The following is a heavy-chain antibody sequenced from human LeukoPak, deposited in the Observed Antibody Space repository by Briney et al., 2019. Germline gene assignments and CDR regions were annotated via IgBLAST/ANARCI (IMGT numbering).Heavy chain of an antibody. D-gene: IGHD2-15*01. Sequence: PGGSLRLSCAASGFTFSSYAMSWVRQAPGKGLEWVSAISGSGGSTYYADSVKGRFTISIDNSKNTLYLQMNSLRAEDTAVYYCAKDPYFYCSGGSCFIDYWGQGTLVTVSS. CDR3: AKDPYFYCSGGSCFIDY. V-gene: IGHV3-23*01. CDR2: ISGSGGST. J-gene: IGHJ4*02. CDR1: GFTFSSYA.